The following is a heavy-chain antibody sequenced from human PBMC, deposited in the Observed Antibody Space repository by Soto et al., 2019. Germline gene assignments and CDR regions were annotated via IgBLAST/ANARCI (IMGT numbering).Heavy chain of an antibody. V-gene: IGHV3-23*01. CDR2: ISGSGGST. Sequence: EVQLLESGGGLVQPGGSLRLSCAASGFTFSSYAMSWVRQAPGKGLEWVSAISGSGGSTYYADSVKGRFTISRDNSKNTLDLQMNSMRAAETAVYYCAKLLAYCPWGPGTLVTVSS. J-gene: IGHJ5*02. CDR1: GFTFSSYA. D-gene: IGHD2-21*01. CDR3: AKLLAYCP.